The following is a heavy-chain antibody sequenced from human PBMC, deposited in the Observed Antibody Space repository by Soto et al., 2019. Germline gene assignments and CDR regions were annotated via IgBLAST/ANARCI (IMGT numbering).Heavy chain of an antibody. CDR2: IIPFFKAA. J-gene: IGHJ6*02. Sequence: QVQLVQSGAEVKKPGSSVKVSCKASGGTFSSHAISWVRQAPGQGLEWMGGIIPFFKAANYAQKFQGRVTIIADDSTSTDYMDLYSLRSEDTAVYYCARDVPLNYYDGTFSYYAMDVWGQGNTVTVSS. CDR1: GGTFSSHA. V-gene: IGHV1-69*01. D-gene: IGHD3-16*01. CDR3: ARDVPLNYYDGTFSYYAMDV.